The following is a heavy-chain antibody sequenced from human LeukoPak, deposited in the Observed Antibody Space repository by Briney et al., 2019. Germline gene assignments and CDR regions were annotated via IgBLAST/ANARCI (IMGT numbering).Heavy chain of an antibody. CDR3: ARASASSSTVTTYYFDY. CDR2: INPNSGGT. V-gene: IGHV1-2*06. CDR1: GYTFTGYY. Sequence: ASVKVSCKASGYTFTGYYMHWVRQAPGQGLEWMGRINPNSGGTNYAQKFQGRVTMTRDTSISTAYMELSRLRSDDTAVYYCARASASSSTVTTYYFDYWGQGTLVTVSS. D-gene: IGHD4-17*01. J-gene: IGHJ4*02.